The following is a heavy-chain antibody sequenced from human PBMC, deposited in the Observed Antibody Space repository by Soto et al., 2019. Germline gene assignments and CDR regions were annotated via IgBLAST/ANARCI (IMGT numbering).Heavy chain of an antibody. V-gene: IGHV4-39*01. J-gene: IGHJ4*02. D-gene: IGHD6-13*01. Sequence: QLQLQESGPGLVKPSETLSLTCTVSGGSISSSSYYWGWIRQPPGKGLEWIGSIYYSGSTYYNPSLKSRVTISVDTSKNQFSLKLSSVTAADTAVYYCARLESIAAADAHLGLFDYWGQGTLVTVSS. CDR1: GGSISSSSYY. CDR2: IYYSGST. CDR3: ARLESIAAADAHLGLFDY.